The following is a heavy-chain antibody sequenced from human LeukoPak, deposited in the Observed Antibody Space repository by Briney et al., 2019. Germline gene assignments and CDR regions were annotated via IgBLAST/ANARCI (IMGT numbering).Heavy chain of an antibody. Sequence: PSETLSLTCTVSGGSISSGGYDWCWIRQHPGKGLEGIGYIYYSGSTYYNPSLKSGVTISVDTSKNPFSLKLSSVTAADTAVYYCARARYGDYVDYSYGMDVWGQGTTVTVSS. CDR2: IYYSGST. J-gene: IGHJ6*02. CDR1: GGSISSGGYD. V-gene: IGHV4-31*03. D-gene: IGHD4-17*01. CDR3: ARARYGDYVDYSYGMDV.